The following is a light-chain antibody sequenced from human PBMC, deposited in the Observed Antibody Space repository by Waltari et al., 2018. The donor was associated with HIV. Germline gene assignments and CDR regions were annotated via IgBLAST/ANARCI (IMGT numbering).Light chain of an antibody. CDR3: QSYDRSLSNWV. J-gene: IGLJ3*02. Sequence: QSVLTQPPSVSGAPGQRVTISCTESSSNIGAGYDVHWYQQLPGTAPKLLIYGNSNRPSGVPDRFSGSKSGTSASLAISGLQPDDETDYYGQSYDRSLSNWVFGGGTKLTVL. CDR2: GNS. V-gene: IGLV1-40*01. CDR1: SSNIGAGYD.